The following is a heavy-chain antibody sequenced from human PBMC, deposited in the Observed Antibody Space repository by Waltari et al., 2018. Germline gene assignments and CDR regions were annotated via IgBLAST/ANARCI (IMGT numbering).Heavy chain of an antibody. CDR3: GRDWSGWDT. CDR1: GGSISSHY. V-gene: IGHV4-59*11. CDR2: IYYSGST. Sequence: QVQLQESGPGLVKPSETLSLTCTVSGGSISSHYWSWIRQPPGKGLEWIGYIYYSGSTNYNPSLNSRVTISVDTSKNQFSLKLGSVTAADTAVYYCGRDWSGWDTWGQGTLVTVSS. D-gene: IGHD3-3*01. J-gene: IGHJ5*02.